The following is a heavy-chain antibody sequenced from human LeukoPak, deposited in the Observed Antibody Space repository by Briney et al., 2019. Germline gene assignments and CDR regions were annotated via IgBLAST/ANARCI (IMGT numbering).Heavy chain of an antibody. J-gene: IGHJ4*02. V-gene: IGHV4-59*11. CDR2: IYYSGST. Sequence: PSETLSLTCSVSGGSIRSHYWSWIRQPPGKGLEWIGYIYYSGSTNYNPSLKSRATISVDTSKNQFSLKLSSVTAADTAVYYCARGSGYYTFADYWGQGTLVTVSS. CDR3: ARGSGYYTFADY. D-gene: IGHD3-3*01. CDR1: GGSIRSHY.